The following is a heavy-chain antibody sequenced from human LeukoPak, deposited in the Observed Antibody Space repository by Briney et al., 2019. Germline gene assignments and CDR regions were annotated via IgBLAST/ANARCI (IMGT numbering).Heavy chain of an antibody. CDR1: GGSFSGYY. CDR2: INHSGST. Sequence: SETLSLTCAVYGGSFSGYYWSWIRQPPGKGLEWIGEINHSGSTNYNPSLKSRVTISVDTSKNQFSLKLSSVTAADTAVYYCAREPVLRYFDWLLSDADGMDVWGQGTTVTVSS. V-gene: IGHV4-34*01. D-gene: IGHD3-9*01. J-gene: IGHJ6*02. CDR3: AREPVLRYFDWLLSDADGMDV.